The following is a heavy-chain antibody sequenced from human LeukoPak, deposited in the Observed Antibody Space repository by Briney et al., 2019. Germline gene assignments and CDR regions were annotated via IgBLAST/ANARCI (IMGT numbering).Heavy chain of an antibody. CDR1: GFTFSSYA. CDR3: AKVWDSSGWTWIDY. J-gene: IGHJ4*02. D-gene: IGHD6-19*01. CDR2: ISGSGGST. Sequence: GGSLRLSCAASGFTFSSYAMSWVRQAPGKRQERVSAISGSGGSTYYADSVKGRFTISRDNSKNTLYLQMNSLRAEDTAVYYCAKVWDSSGWTWIDYWGQGTLVTVSS. V-gene: IGHV3-23*01.